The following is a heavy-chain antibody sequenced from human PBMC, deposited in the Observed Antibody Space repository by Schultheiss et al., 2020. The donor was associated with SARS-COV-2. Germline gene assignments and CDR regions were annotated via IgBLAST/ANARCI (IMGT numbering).Heavy chain of an antibody. CDR3: ARVRILGGYYYYMDV. D-gene: IGHD5-18*01. CDR1: GFTFSSYA. Sequence: GGSLRLSCAASGFTFSSYAMHWVRQAPGKGLEWVSSISSSSSYIYYADSVKGRFTISRDNAKNSLYLQMNSLRAEDTAVYYCARVRILGGYYYYMDVWGKGTTVTVSS. J-gene: IGHJ6*03. V-gene: IGHV3-21*01. CDR2: ISSSSSYI.